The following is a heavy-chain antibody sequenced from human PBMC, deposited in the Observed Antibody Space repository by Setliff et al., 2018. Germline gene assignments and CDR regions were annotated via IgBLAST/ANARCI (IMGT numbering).Heavy chain of an antibody. D-gene: IGHD2-15*01. J-gene: IGHJ5*02. Sequence: SETLSLTCSVSDDSFYSDYYFWGWIRQPPGKGLEWIATISSSGATNYNSSLKSRVILSRDVAKRQFALNLRSVTAVDTAVYYCGRGFSRIEGWGNWFDPWGQGILVTVSS. V-gene: IGHV4-39*01. CDR3: GRGFSRIEGWGNWFDP. CDR1: DDSFYSDYYF. CDR2: ISSSGAT.